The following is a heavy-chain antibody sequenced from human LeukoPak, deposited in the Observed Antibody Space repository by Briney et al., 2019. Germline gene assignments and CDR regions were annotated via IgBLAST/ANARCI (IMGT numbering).Heavy chain of an antibody. CDR1: GFTFSSYA. V-gene: IGHV3-23*01. D-gene: IGHD2-2*02. Sequence: GGSLRLSCAASGFTFSSYAMSWVRQAPGKGLEWVSAISGSGGSTYYADSVEGRFTISRDNSKNTLYLQMNSLRAEDTAVYYCAKADCSSTSCYNRVSWFDPWGQGTLVTVSS. J-gene: IGHJ5*02. CDR2: ISGSGGST. CDR3: AKADCSSTSCYNRVSWFDP.